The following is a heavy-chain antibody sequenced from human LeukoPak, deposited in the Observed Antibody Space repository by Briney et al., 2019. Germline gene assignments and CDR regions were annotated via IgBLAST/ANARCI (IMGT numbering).Heavy chain of an antibody. CDR3: AARPRDYVTFDI. CDR2: IVVGSGDT. Sequence: SVKVSCKTSGFTFSSSTVQWVRQARGQGLEWIGWIVVGSGDTNYVQKFQERVTITRNMSTSTAYMDLSSLGSEDTAVYYCAARPRDYVTFDIWGQGTMVTVSS. V-gene: IGHV1-58*01. D-gene: IGHD3-16*01. CDR1: GFTFSSST. J-gene: IGHJ3*02.